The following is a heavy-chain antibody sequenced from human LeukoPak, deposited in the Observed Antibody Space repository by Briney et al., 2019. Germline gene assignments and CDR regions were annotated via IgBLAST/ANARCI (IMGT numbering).Heavy chain of an antibody. CDR3: ARFPIRGSSSDY. J-gene: IGHJ4*02. CDR2: ISYDGSNK. V-gene: IGHV3-30*04. CDR1: GFTFSSYA. D-gene: IGHD3-10*01. Sequence: GRSLRLSCAASGFTFSSYAMHWVRQAPGKGLEWVAVISYDGSNKYYADSVKGRFTISRDNSKNTLYLQMNGLRAEDTAVYYCARFPIRGSSSDYWGQGTLVTVSS.